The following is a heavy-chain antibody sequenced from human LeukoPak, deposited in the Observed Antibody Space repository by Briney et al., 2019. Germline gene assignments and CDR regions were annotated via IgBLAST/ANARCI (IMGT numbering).Heavy chain of an antibody. CDR2: IISFFNTT. CDR3: AKTPYDYNWFDP. CDR1: GYTFTGYY. V-gene: IGHV1-69*13. Sequence: ASVKVSCKASGYTFTGYYMHWVRQAPGQGLEWMGGIISFFNTTNYAQKFQGRVTITADESTSTVYMELSSLRSEDTAMYYCAKTPYDYNWFDPWGQGTPVTVSA. D-gene: IGHD3-3*01. J-gene: IGHJ5*02.